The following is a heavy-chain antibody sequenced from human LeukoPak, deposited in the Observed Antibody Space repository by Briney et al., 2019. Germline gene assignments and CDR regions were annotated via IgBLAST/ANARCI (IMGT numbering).Heavy chain of an antibody. Sequence: GGSLRLSCAASGFTFSSYSMTWVRQAPGKGLEWVSSISSSSSYIYYADSVKGRFTISRDNAKNSLYLQMNSLRAEDTAVYYCARDPLGRFLEWLSAHYGMDVWGQGTTVTVSS. D-gene: IGHD3-3*01. CDR1: GFTFSSYS. V-gene: IGHV3-21*01. CDR3: ARDPLGRFLEWLSAHYGMDV. J-gene: IGHJ6*02. CDR2: ISSSSSYI.